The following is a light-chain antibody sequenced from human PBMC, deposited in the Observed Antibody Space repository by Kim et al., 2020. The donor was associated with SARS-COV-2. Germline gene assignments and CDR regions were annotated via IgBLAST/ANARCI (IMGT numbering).Light chain of an antibody. CDR2: SAA. V-gene: IGKV1D-13*01. Sequence: AIQLTQSPSSLSASVGDRVSITCRASQDISVDLVWYQQKPGNAPRVLVYSAADLQSGVPSRFSGTGSGTDFTLTITTLQPEDFATYYCQQFKEYPVTFGQGTRLEIK. CDR3: QQFKEYPVT. J-gene: IGKJ5*01. CDR1: QDISVD.